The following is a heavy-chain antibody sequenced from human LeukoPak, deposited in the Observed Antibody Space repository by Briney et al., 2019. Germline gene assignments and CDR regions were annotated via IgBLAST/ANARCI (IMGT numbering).Heavy chain of an antibody. J-gene: IGHJ5*02. CDR3: TRTGLGYRLGNGLDA. V-gene: IGHV3-23*01. CDR2: ISGSGGST. CDR1: GFTFSSYA. Sequence: GGSLRLSCAASGFTFSSYAMSWVRQAPGKGLEWVSAISGSGGSTYYADSVKGRFTISRDNSKNTLYLQMNTLRAEDSALYYCTRTGLGYRLGNGLDAWGQGTQVTVSS. D-gene: IGHD5-18*01.